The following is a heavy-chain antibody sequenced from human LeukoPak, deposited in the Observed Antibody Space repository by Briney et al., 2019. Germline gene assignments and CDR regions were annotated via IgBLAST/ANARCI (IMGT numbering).Heavy chain of an antibody. CDR3: ARGFHSSGWYGYYYMDV. D-gene: IGHD6-19*01. V-gene: IGHV4-34*01. CDR1: GGSFSGYY. J-gene: IGHJ6*03. Sequence: SETLSLTCAVYGGSFSGYYWSWIRQPPGKGQEWIGEINHSGSTNYNPSLKSRVTISVDTSKNQFSLKLSSVTAADTAVYYCARGFHSSGWYGYYYMDVWGKGTTVTVSS. CDR2: INHSGST.